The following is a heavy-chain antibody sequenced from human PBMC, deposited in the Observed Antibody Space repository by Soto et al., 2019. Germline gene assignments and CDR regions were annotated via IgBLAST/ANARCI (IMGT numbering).Heavy chain of an antibody. J-gene: IGHJ4*02. D-gene: IGHD6-19*01. CDR1: GFPFRNNA. CDR2: LIGSGSST. Sequence: EVQLLESGGGLFQPGGSLRLSCPAPGFPFRNNAWSWFAQAPGRGWNGVSTLIGSGSSTYYADSVKGRFTISRDNSKNTLYLQMNTLRAEDTAVYYCAKDLCTYSSGSCYFDCWGQGTLVTVSS. V-gene: IGHV3-23*01. CDR3: AKDLCTYSSGSCYFDC.